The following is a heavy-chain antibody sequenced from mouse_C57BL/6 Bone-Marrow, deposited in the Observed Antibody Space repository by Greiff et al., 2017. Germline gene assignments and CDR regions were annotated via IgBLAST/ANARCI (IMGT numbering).Heavy chain of an antibody. D-gene: IGHD2-3*01. CDR3: ARGWLVPPYYLDY. CDR2: IDPSDSYT. V-gene: IGHV1-69*01. J-gene: IGHJ2*01. CDR1: GYTFTSYW. Sequence: QVQLQQPGAELVMPGASVKLSCKASGYTFTSYWMHWVKQRPGHGLEWIGEIDPSDSYTNYNQKFKGKSTLTADKSSSTAYMQLSSLTSEDSAVYYCARGWLVPPYYLDYWGQGTTLTVSS.